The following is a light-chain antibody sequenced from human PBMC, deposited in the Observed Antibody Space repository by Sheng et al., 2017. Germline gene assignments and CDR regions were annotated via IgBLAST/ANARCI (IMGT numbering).Light chain of an antibody. CDR1: QSVASSY. V-gene: IGKV3-20*01. CDR3: QHYGSSPPWT. Sequence: EIVLTQSPGTLSLSPGERATLSCRASQSVASSYLAWYQQKPGQAPRLLIYDTSYRATGIPDRFSGSGSGTDFTLTISRLEPEDFAVYYCQHYGSSPPWTFGPGTNVDIK. CDR2: DTS. J-gene: IGKJ3*01.